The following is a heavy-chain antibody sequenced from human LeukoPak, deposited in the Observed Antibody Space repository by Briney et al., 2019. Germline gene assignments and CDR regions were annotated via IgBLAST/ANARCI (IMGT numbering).Heavy chain of an antibody. Sequence: GGSLRLSCAASGFTFRNAWVSWVRQAPGKGLEWVGRIKSNADGGTTDYAAPVKGRFTIYRDDSKNTLYVQMNSLKTDDTAVYYCTRGGIADYWGQGTLVTVSS. V-gene: IGHV3-15*05. CDR3: TRGGIADY. CDR1: GFTFRNAW. CDR2: IKSNADGGTT. J-gene: IGHJ4*02. D-gene: IGHD1-26*01.